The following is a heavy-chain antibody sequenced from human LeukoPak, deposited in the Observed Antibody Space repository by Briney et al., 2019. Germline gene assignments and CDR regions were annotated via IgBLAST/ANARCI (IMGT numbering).Heavy chain of an antibody. CDR1: GFTFSSYW. J-gene: IGHJ4*02. CDR2: IKQDGSEK. Sequence: PGGSLRLSCAASGFTFSSYWMSWVRQAPGKGLEWVANIKQDGSEKNNVDSVKGRFTISRDNAKNSLYRQMNSLRAEDRAVYYCARANWARFDYWGQGTLATVSS. V-gene: IGHV3-7*03. CDR3: ARANWARFDY. D-gene: IGHD3-16*01.